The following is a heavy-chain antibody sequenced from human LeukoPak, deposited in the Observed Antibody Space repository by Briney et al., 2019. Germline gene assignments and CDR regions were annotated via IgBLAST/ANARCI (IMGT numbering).Heavy chain of an antibody. CDR2: IYYSGST. CDR3: ARRYDILTGDAFDI. J-gene: IGHJ3*02. Sequence: SETLSLTCTVSGGSISSYYWSWIRLPPRKGLEWIWYIYYSGSTNYNPSLKSRGTISVDTSKNQCSLKLSSVTAAETAVYYCARRYDILTGDAFDIWGQGTMVTVSS. V-gene: IGHV4-59*08. CDR1: GGSISSYY. D-gene: IGHD3-9*01.